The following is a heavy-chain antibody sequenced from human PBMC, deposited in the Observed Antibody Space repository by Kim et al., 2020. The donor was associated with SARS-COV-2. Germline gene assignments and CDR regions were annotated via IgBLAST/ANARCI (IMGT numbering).Heavy chain of an antibody. Sequence: ASVKVSCRTSGYTFTSQAISWLRQAPGQGLEWMGWIDPNNGNANFAQKVKDRVTMTRDTSTNTAYMELRSLTSDDTAMYYCAKQLGYKQIFDIWGQGTVVTVSS. V-gene: IGHV1-18*01. CDR1: GYTFTSQA. CDR2: IDPNNGNA. CDR3: AKQLGYKQIFDI. D-gene: IGHD1-1*01. J-gene: IGHJ3*02.